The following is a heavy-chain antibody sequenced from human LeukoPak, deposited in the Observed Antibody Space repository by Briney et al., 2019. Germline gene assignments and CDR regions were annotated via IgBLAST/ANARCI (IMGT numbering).Heavy chain of an antibody. Sequence: ASVKVSCKASGGTFSSYAISWVRQAPGQGLEWMGWINPNSGGSNYAQKFQGRVSMTRDTSISTTYMELSRLRSDDTAVYYCARDRLVFDSSGYYTYWGQGTLVTVSS. CDR2: INPNSGGS. V-gene: IGHV1-2*02. D-gene: IGHD3-22*01. J-gene: IGHJ4*02. CDR3: ARDRLVFDSSGYYTY. CDR1: GGTFSSYA.